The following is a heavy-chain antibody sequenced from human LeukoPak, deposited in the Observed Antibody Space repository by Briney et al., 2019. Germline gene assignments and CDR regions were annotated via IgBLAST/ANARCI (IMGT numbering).Heavy chain of an antibody. J-gene: IGHJ4*02. V-gene: IGHV3-30*03. D-gene: IGHD3-10*01. CDR2: ISYDGSNK. CDR3: ARGPYGSGSYYGY. CDR1: GFTFSNYG. Sequence: GRSLRLSCAASGFTFSNYGMHWVRQAPGKGLEWVALISYDGSNKYYADSVKGRFTISRDNSKNTLYLQMNSLRAEDTAVYYCARGPYGSGSYYGYWGQGTLVTVSS.